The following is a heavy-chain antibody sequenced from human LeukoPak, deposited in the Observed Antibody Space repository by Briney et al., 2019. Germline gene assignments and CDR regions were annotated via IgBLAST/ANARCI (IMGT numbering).Heavy chain of an antibody. CDR3: ARGGIIVPDPDY. J-gene: IGHJ4*02. D-gene: IGHD6-19*01. CDR1: GFTFSAYE. Sequence: GGSLRLSCAASGFTFSAYEMNWVRQAPGKGLEWVSYIGSSGSTVYYADSVKGRFTISRDNAKNSLYLQMNSLRAEDTAVYYCARGGIIVPDPDYWGQGTLVTVSS. CDR2: IGSSGSTV. V-gene: IGHV3-48*03.